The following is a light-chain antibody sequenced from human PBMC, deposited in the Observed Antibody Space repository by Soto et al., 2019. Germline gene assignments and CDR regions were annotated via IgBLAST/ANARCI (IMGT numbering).Light chain of an antibody. Sequence: SYELTQPLSVSVALGQTARVTCGGNNIGSKDVHWYRQKPGQAPVLVIFRDTNRPSGIPERFSGSNSANTATLTISGAQAGDEADYYWQVWDSNTVVFGGGTKLTVL. CDR1: NIGSKD. J-gene: IGLJ3*02. CDR2: RDT. CDR3: QVWDSNTVV. V-gene: IGLV3-9*01.